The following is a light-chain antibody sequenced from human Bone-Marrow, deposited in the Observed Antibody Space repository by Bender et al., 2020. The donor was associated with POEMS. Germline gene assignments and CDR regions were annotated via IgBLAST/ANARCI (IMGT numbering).Light chain of an antibody. CDR1: SGSASNYYY. Sequence: QTVVTQEPSVLVSPGGTITLTCGSSSGSASNYYYPIWYQQTPEQAPRTLIYTTTSRSSGVPDRFSGSILGDKAALTITGAQAEDESDYYCMLYIGSAIWACGGGTKLTVL. V-gene: IGLV8-61*01. CDR2: TTT. J-gene: IGLJ3*02. CDR3: MLYIGSAIWA.